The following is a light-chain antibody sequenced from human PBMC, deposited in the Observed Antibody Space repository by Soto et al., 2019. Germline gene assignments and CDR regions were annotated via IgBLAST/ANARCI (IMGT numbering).Light chain of an antibody. J-gene: IGKJ1*01. CDR2: DAS. Sequence: EIVLTQSPDTLSLSPGERATLSCRASQSVSNHYLTWYQQKPGQAPRLLIYDASSRATGIPDRFSASGSGTDFTLTISRLEPEDFAVYYCQQYDRSPRTFGQGTKVEIK. CDR3: QQYDRSPRT. CDR1: QSVSNHY. V-gene: IGKV3-20*01.